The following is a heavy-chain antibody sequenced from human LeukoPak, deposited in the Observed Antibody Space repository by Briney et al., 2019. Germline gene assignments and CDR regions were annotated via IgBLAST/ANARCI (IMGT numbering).Heavy chain of an antibody. CDR3: ARRLLRRGWFDP. CDR1: GYTFTSYY. D-gene: IGHD2-15*01. CDR2: INPSGGST. Sequence: ASVKVSCKASGYTFTSYYMHWVRQAPGQGLEWMGIINPSGGSTSYAQKFQGRVTMTRDMSTSTVYMELSSLRSEDTAVYYCARRLLRRGWFDPWGQGTLVTVSS. J-gene: IGHJ5*02. V-gene: IGHV1-46*01.